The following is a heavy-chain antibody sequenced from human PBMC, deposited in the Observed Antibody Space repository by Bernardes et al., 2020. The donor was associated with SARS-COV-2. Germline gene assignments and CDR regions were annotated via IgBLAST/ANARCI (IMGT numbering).Heavy chain of an antibody. CDR1: GYTFTSYY. V-gene: IGHV1-46*01. Sequence: ASVKVSCKASGYTFTSYYMHWVRQAPGQGLEWMGIINPSGGSTSYAQKFQGRVTMTRDTSTSTVYMELSSLRSEDTAVYYCARERVYYYDSSYYYYYYGMDVWGQGTTVTVSS. CDR2: INPSGGST. D-gene: IGHD3-22*01. J-gene: IGHJ6*02. CDR3: ARERVYYYDSSYYYYYYGMDV.